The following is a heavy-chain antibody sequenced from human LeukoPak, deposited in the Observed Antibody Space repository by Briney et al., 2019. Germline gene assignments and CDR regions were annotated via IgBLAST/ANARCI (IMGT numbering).Heavy chain of an antibody. Sequence: GGSLRLSCEASGFSFSGFVLSWVRRASGKGLEWVGRVRSKASNYAIVFAESMEGRFTISRDDSKNTVYLHMNSLKSEDTAVYYCTRGFSDYFDYWGQGTLVTVSS. D-gene: IGHD2/OR15-2a*01. CDR3: TRGFSDYFDY. CDR1: GFSFSGFV. V-gene: IGHV3-73*01. CDR2: VRSKASNYAI. J-gene: IGHJ4*02.